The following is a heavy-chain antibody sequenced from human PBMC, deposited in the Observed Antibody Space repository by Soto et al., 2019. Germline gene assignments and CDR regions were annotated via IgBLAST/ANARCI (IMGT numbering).Heavy chain of an antibody. D-gene: IGHD1-26*01. Sequence: QVQLVESGGGVVQPGRSLRLSCAASGFTFSSYGMHWVRQAPGKGLEWVAVISYDGSYKYYADSVKGRFTISRYNSTNTLQLQMNCHSADNNALYYFAESNHSGHGARFDPLVPGTMVTVSA. J-gene: IGHJ5*02. CDR3: AESNHSGHGARFDP. V-gene: IGHV3-30*18. CDR2: ISYDGSYK. CDR1: GFTFSSYG.